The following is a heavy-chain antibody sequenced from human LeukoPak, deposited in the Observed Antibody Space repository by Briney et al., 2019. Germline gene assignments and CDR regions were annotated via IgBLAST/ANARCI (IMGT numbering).Heavy chain of an antibody. Sequence: PGGSLRLSCAVSGFTSSSYAMSWVRQAPGKGLEWVSGIRGSDISTYYADSVKGRFTISRDNSKNTLYLQMNSLRVEDTALYYCAKASGSGSYFFDYWGQGTLVTVSS. CDR1: GFTSSSYA. D-gene: IGHD3-10*01. CDR3: AKASGSGSYFFDY. V-gene: IGHV3-23*01. J-gene: IGHJ4*02. CDR2: IRGSDIST.